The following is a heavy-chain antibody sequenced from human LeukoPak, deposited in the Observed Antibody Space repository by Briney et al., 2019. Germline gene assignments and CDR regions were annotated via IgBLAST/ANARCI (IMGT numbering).Heavy chain of an antibody. V-gene: IGHV3-23*01. CDR2: ISGSGGSN. D-gene: IGHD3-3*01. CDR3: AKDRFGVVTKLGY. J-gene: IGHJ4*02. CDR1: GFTFSSYA. Sequence: GGSLRLSCAASGFTFSSYAMSGVRQARGKGLEWVSAISGSGGSNYYADSVKGRFTISRDNSKNTLYLQMNSLRAEDTAVYYCAKDRFGVVTKLGYWGQGTLVTVSS.